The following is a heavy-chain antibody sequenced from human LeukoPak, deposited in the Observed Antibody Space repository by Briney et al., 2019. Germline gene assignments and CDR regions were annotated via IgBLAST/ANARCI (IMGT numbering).Heavy chain of an antibody. D-gene: IGHD3-22*01. J-gene: IGHJ3*02. Sequence: PGGSLRLSCAASGFTVSSNYMSWVRQAPGKGLEWVSVIYSGGSTYYADSVKGRFTISRDNSKNTLYLQMNSLRAEDTAVYYCARLGFDYYDSSGYNAFDIWGQGTMVTVSS. CDR3: ARLGFDYYDSSGYNAFDI. CDR2: IYSGGST. V-gene: IGHV3-53*01. CDR1: GFTVSSNY.